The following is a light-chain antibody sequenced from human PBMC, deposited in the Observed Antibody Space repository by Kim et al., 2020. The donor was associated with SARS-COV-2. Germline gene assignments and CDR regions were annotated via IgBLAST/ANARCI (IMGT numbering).Light chain of an antibody. CDR1: RSDVGAYNH. CDR2: DVI. J-gene: IGLJ1*01. Sequence: GQSITISCTGTRSDVGAYNHGSWYQQYPAKAPKLMIYDVINRPSGVSNRFSGSKSGNTASLTISGVRAEDEADYFCSSYTTSSTVVFGTGTKVTVL. CDR3: SSYTTSSTVV. V-gene: IGLV2-14*03.